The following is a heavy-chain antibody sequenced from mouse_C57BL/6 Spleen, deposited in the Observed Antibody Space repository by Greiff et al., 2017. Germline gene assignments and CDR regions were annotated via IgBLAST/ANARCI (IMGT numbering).Heavy chain of an antibody. J-gene: IGHJ2*01. D-gene: IGHD2-12*01. Sequence: VHLVESDAALVQPGASVKISCKVSGYTFTDHTIHWMKQRPEQGLEWIGYIYPRDGSTKYNEKFKGKATLTADKSSSTAYMQLNSLTSEDSAVYFCARGVLPGCFDYWGQGTTLTVSS. CDR2: IYPRDGST. V-gene: IGHV1-78*01. CDR1: GYTFTDHT. CDR3: ARGVLPGCFDY.